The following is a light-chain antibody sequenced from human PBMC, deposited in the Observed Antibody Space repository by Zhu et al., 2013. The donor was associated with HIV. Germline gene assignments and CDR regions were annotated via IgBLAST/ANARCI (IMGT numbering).Light chain of an antibody. Sequence: ETFLTQSPVTLSLSPGERATLSCRASRTIDDTFLAWYQQRPGQPPRLLIYGTSQRATGIPDRFSGSGSGPDFTLTISRLEPEDFAVYYCQQYGSSLPLTFGGGTKVESK. CDR2: GTS. CDR1: RTIDDTF. J-gene: IGKJ4*01. V-gene: IGKV3-20*01. CDR3: QQYGSSLPLT.